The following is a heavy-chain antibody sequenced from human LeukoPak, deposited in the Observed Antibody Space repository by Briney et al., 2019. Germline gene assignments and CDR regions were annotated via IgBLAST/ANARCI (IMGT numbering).Heavy chain of an antibody. D-gene: IGHD2-21*01. CDR1: GGSFSGYY. CDR3: ARIPRDYVDY. CDR2: INHSGST. Sequence: ASETLSLTCAVYGGSFSGYYWSWIRQPPGKGLEWIGEINHSGSTNYNPSLKSRVTISVDTSKNQFSLKLSSVTAADTAVYYCARIPRDYVDYWGQGTLVTVSS. V-gene: IGHV4-34*01. J-gene: IGHJ4*02.